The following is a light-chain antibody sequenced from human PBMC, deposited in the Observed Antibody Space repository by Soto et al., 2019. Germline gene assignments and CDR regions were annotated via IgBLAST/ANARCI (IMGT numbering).Light chain of an antibody. CDR3: QQLNAYPLT. J-gene: IGKJ4*01. V-gene: IGKV1-9*01. Sequence: DIQLTQSPSFLSASVGDRFTITCRASQGLSSSLAWYQQRPGKAPQLLIYPASTLQSGVPARFSGSGSGTEFTLTISSLQSEDFATYYCQQLNAYPLTFGGGTKVDIK. CDR1: QGLSSS. CDR2: PAS.